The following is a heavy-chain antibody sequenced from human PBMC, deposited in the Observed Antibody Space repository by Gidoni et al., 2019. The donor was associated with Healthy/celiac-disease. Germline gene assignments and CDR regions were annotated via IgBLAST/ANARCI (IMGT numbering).Heavy chain of an antibody. CDR1: GYSFTSYW. V-gene: IGHV5-51*01. CDR2: IYPGDSDT. CDR3: ARLRYYDILTGFPYGMDV. J-gene: IGHJ6*02. D-gene: IGHD3-9*01. Sequence: EVQLVQSGAEVKKPGESLKISCKGSGYSFTSYWIGWVRQMPGKGLEWMGIIYPGDSDTRYSPSFQGQVTISADKSISTAYLQWSSLKASDTAMYYCARLRYYDILTGFPYGMDVWGQGTTVTVSS.